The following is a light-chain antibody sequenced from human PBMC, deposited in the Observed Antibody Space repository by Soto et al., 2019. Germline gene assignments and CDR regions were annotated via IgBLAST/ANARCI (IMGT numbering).Light chain of an antibody. V-gene: IGKV1-39*01. Sequence: DIQMTQSPSSLSASVGDRVTITCRASQSISSYLNWYQQKPGKAPKLLIYAASSLQSGVPSRFSGSGSGTVFTLAISILQPEGFSTYFCQQSYCTTRYTFGQGTDLEIK. CDR1: QSISSY. CDR2: AAS. CDR3: QQSYCTTRYT. J-gene: IGKJ2*01.